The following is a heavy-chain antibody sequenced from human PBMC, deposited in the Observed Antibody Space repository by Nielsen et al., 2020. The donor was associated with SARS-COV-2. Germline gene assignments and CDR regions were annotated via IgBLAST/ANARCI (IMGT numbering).Heavy chain of an antibody. V-gene: IGHV4-59*01. Sequence: SETLSLTCTVSGGSISSYYWSWIRQPPGKGLEWIGYIYYSGSTNYNPSLKSRVTISVDTSKNQFSLKLSSVTAADTAVYYCARVGGTMVRGVIIRYFDYWGQGTLVTVSS. CDR2: IYYSGST. CDR3: ARVGGTMVRGVIIRYFDY. J-gene: IGHJ4*02. CDR1: GGSISSYY. D-gene: IGHD3-10*01.